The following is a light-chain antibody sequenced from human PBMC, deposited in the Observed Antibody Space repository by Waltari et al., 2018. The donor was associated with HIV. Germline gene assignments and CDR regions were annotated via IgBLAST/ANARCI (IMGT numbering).Light chain of an antibody. J-gene: IGLJ1*01. V-gene: IGLV3-21*04. CDR1: NIGSKS. CDR3: QVWDPLSDHPV. Sequence: SHVLSQPPSVSVAPGKTASVACGGDNIGSKSVHWYQQRPGPAPLLIIFYNSDRPSGVPERFPGYNSVGTATLTISRVEAGDEADYYCQVWDPLSDHPVFGTGTKVTVL. CDR2: YNS.